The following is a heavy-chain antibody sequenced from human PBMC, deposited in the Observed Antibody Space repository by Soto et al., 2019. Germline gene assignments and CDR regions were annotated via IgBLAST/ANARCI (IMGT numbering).Heavy chain of an antibody. V-gene: IGHV3-30*18. Sequence: SLKISCQGSGYSFTSYWIGWVLHAPGKGLEWVAVVSFDGSHKTYAVPVRGRFTISRDNSKKTVYLQMNSLRAEDTALYYCAKLGDAVSGYFDFWGQGTQVTSPQ. CDR1: GYSFTSYW. D-gene: IGHD3-3*01. CDR2: VSFDGSHK. CDR3: AKLGDAVSGYFDF. J-gene: IGHJ5*01.